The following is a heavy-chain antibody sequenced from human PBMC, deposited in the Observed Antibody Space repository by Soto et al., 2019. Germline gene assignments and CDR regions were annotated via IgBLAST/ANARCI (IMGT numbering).Heavy chain of an antibody. CDR2: IYWDDDK. CDR1: GFSLTTRGVG. Sequence: QITLKESGPTLVKPTQTLTLTCTFSGFSLTTRGVGVGWIRQPPGKALERLALIYWDDDKRYSPSLQSRLSITQDTSKNQVVLTMTNVDPVDTATYYCAHIPNYYQYDWFDPWGQGTLVSGSS. J-gene: IGHJ5*02. V-gene: IGHV2-5*02. CDR3: AHIPNYYQYDWFDP. D-gene: IGHD3-16*01.